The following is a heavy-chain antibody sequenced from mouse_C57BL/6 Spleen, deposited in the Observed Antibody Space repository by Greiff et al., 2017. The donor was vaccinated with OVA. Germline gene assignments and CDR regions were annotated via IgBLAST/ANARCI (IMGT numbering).Heavy chain of an antibody. Sequence: VKLMESGEGLVKPGGSLKLSCAASGFTFSSYAMSWVRQTPEKRLEWVAYISSGGDYIYYADTVKGRFPISRDNARNTLYLQMSSLKSEDTAMYYCTRDGGAYYSNYFDYWGQGTTLTVSS. CDR1: GFTFSSYA. D-gene: IGHD2-5*01. V-gene: IGHV5-9-1*02. CDR2: ISSGGDYI. CDR3: TRDGGAYYSNYFDY. J-gene: IGHJ2*01.